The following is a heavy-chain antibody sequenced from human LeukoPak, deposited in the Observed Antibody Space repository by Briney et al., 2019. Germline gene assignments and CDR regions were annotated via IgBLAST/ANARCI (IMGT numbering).Heavy chain of an antibody. CDR2: ISSNGGST. V-gene: IGHV3-64*01. CDR1: GFTFSSYA. D-gene: IGHD6-13*01. CDR3: ARVYSSSWYSAFDI. Sequence: GGSLRLSCAASGFTFSSYAMHWVRQAPGKGLEYVSAISSNGGSTYYANSLKGRFTISRDNSKNTLYLQTGSLRAEDMAVYYCARVYSSSWYSAFDIWGQGTMVTVSS. J-gene: IGHJ3*02.